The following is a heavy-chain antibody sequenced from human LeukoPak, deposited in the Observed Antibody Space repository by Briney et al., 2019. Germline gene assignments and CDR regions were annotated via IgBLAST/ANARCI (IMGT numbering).Heavy chain of an antibody. V-gene: IGHV4-34*01. J-gene: IGHJ5*02. CDR2: INHSGST. D-gene: IGHD2-15*01. Sequence: PSETLSLTCAVYGVSFSGYYWSWLRQPPGKGVEGVGEINHSGSTNYNPSLKRRVTISVDTSKNQFSLKLSSVTAADTAVYYCARGLRLLLANWFDPWGQGTLVTVSS. CDR1: GVSFSGYY. CDR3: ARGLRLLLANWFDP.